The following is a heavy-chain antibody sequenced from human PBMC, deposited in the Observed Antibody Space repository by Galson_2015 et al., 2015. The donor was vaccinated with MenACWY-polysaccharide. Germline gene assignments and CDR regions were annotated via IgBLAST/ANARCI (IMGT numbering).Heavy chain of an antibody. V-gene: IGHV3-11*01. D-gene: IGHD2-21*02. J-gene: IGHJ4*02. CDR3: ARAPYCGGDCYPLFDT. CDR1: GFTSSDYY. Sequence: SLRLSCAASGFTSSDYYMTWIRQAPGEELEWVSYISSSGSTMYYADSVRGRFTISRDNAKNSLYLQMNSLRAEDTAVYYCARAPYCGGDCYPLFDTWGQGTQVTVSS. CDR2: ISSSGSTM.